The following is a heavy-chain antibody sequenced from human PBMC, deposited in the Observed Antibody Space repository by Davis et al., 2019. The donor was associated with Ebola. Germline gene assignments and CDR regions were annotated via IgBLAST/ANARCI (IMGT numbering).Heavy chain of an antibody. Sequence: AASAKVSCNASGYTFTRYGITWVRHAPGQGLQWMAWISAYNGKTNYAQKFQGRVTMTTDTSTSTAYMELRSLRSDDTAEYYCARDSARIRGGWFDHWGQGTRVSVSS. J-gene: IGHJ5*02. CDR2: ISAYNGKT. V-gene: IGHV1-18*01. CDR1: GYTFTRYG. D-gene: IGHD5-12*01. CDR3: ARDSARIRGGWFDH.